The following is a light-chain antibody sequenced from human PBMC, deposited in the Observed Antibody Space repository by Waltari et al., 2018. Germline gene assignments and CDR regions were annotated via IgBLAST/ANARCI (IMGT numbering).Light chain of an antibody. CDR2: KAS. CDR3: QQYNSYSPEWT. V-gene: IGKV1-5*03. CDR1: QSISSW. Sequence: DIQMTQTPSTLSASVGDRVTIPCRTSQSISSWLAWYQQKPGKAPKLLIYKASSLESGVPSRFSGSGSGTEFTLTISSLQPDDFATYYCQQYNSYSPEWTFGQGTKVEIK. J-gene: IGKJ1*01.